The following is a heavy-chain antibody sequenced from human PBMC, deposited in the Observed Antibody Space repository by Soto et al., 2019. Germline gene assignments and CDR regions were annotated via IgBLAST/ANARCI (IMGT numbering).Heavy chain of an antibody. CDR1: GFTFSTFW. J-gene: IGHJ4*02. D-gene: IGHD3-22*01. Sequence: GSLRLSGAASGFTFSTFWMSWVRQAPGKGLEWVASIKQGGSERYYVDSVKGRFTISRDNAKNSLYLQMNSLRAEDTAVYYCARMWLFNPFDYWGQGTLVTVSS. CDR2: IKQGGSER. V-gene: IGHV3-7*01. CDR3: ARMWLFNPFDY.